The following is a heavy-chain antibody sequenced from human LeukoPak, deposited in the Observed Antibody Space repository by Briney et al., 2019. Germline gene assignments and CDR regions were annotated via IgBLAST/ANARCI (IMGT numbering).Heavy chain of an antibody. Sequence: GGSLRLSCAASGFTLNSYGMHWLRQAPGKGLEGVAGISFDGTTKFYADSVKGRFTISGDISNNTLHVQMNTLRPDDTAIYYCARGVGGTDNWFDPWGQGTPVIVSS. J-gene: IGHJ5*02. V-gene: IGHV3-30*03. CDR2: ISFDGTTK. D-gene: IGHD1-26*01. CDR3: ARGVGGTDNWFDP. CDR1: GFTLNSYG.